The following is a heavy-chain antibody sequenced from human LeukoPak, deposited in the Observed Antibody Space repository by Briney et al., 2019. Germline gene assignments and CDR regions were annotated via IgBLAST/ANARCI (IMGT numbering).Heavy chain of an antibody. CDR1: GFTFSSYA. Sequence: PGGSLRLSCAASGFTFSSYAMSWVRQAPGKGLEGVSAISGSGSNTFYADSVKGRFTISRDNSKNTLYLQMSSLRAEDTAVYYCANLIIDYWYFDFWGRGTLVTVSS. CDR3: ANLIIDYWYFDF. CDR2: ISGSGSNT. V-gene: IGHV3-23*01. J-gene: IGHJ2*01.